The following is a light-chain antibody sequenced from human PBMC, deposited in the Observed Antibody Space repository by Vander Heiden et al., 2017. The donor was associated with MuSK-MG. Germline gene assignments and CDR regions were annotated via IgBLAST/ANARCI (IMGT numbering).Light chain of an antibody. CDR1: QSLLHSNGYNY. Sequence: DIVITQSPLSLPVTPGEPASISCRSSQSLLHSNGYNYLDWYLQKPGQSPQLLIYCGSNRASGVPDRFTGSGSGTDFTLKISRVEAEDVGVYYCMQDLQAPRTFGQGTKVEIK. CDR2: CGS. CDR3: MQDLQAPRT. J-gene: IGKJ1*01. V-gene: IGKV2-28*01.